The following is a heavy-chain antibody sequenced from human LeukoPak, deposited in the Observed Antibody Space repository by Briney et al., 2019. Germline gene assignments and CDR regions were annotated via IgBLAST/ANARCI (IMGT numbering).Heavy chain of an antibody. CDR3: ARDGTYSSSWNDY. J-gene: IGHJ4*02. D-gene: IGHD6-13*01. V-gene: IGHV3-53*05. CDR1: GFTLSSNY. Sequence: GGSPRLFCAAPGFTLSSNYISWGPPAPGEGVGWVSVIYSGGSTYYADSVEGRFTISRDNSKNTLYLQMNSLRAEDTAVYYCARDGTYSSSWNDYWGQGTLVTVSS. CDR2: IYSGGST.